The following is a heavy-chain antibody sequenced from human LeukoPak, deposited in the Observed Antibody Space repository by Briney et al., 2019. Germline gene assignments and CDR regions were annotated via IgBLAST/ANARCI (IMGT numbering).Heavy chain of an antibody. CDR3: AREESGGYFDF. J-gene: IGHJ4*02. CDR2: INPSGTNT. Sequence: ASVKVSCKASGYTFTSYYMHWVRQAPGQGLERMGLINPSGTNTNYARKFRGRVTMTRDTSTSTVYMDLSSLRSEDTAMYFCAREESGGYFDFWGQGTLVTVPS. V-gene: IGHV1-46*01. D-gene: IGHD2-8*02. CDR1: GYTFTSYY.